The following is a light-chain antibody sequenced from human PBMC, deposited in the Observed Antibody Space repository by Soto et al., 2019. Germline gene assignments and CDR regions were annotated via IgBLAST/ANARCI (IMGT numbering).Light chain of an antibody. CDR2: GAS. V-gene: IGKV3-20*01. Sequence: EIVLTQSPGTLSLSPGERATLSCRASQSVSSTYLAWYQQKPGQAPRLLIYGASSRATSSPDRFSGSGSGTDFAITISRLEPEDFAVYYCEQYGSSPTFGQGTKLEIK. CDR3: EQYGSSPT. CDR1: QSVSSTY. J-gene: IGKJ2*01.